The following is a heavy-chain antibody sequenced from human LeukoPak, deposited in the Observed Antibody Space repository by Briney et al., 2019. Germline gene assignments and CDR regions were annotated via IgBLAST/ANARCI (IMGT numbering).Heavy chain of an antibody. CDR3: ARDPGSYEAFDI. J-gene: IGHJ3*02. Sequence: ASVKVSCKASGYTFTSYGISWVRQAPGQGLEWMGLISPYNGNTNYAQKLQGRVTMTTDTSTSTAYMELRSLRSDDTAVYYCARDPGSYEAFDISGQGTMVTVSS. D-gene: IGHD5-12*01. CDR2: ISPYNGNT. V-gene: IGHV1-18*01. CDR1: GYTFTSYG.